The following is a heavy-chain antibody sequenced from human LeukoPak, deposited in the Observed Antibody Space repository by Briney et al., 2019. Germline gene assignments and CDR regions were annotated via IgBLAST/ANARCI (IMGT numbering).Heavy chain of an antibody. Sequence: SETLSLTCVVYGGSFSGNYWSWIRQPPGKGLEWIGEINNSGSTNYNPSLKSRVTISVDTSKNQFSLKVSSVTAADTPVYYCARGYNRGSYYNYWGQGTLVTVSS. CDR3: ARGYNRGSYYNY. J-gene: IGHJ4*02. CDR1: GGSFSGNY. CDR2: INNSGST. D-gene: IGHD1-26*01. V-gene: IGHV4-34*01.